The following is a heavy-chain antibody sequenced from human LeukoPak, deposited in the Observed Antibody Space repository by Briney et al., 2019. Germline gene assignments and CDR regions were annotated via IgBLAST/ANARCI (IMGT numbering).Heavy chain of an antibody. J-gene: IGHJ4*02. D-gene: IGHD6-13*01. CDR3: ARVGAAAGMYYFDY. CDR1: GYTFTDYY. Sequence: ASVKVSCKASGYTFTDYYMHWVRQAPGQGLEWMAWINPNSGGSHFGQKFQGRVTMTRDTSISTAYMELSRLRSDDTAVYYCARVGAAAGMYYFDYWGRGTLVTVSS. CDR2: INPNSGGS. V-gene: IGHV1-2*02.